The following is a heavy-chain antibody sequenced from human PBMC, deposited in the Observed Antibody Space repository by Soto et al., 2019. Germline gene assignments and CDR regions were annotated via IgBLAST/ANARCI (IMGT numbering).Heavy chain of an antibody. CDR3: ARDRAGEYFQH. CDR1: GDSVSSNSVA. CDR2: TYYRSKWYN. V-gene: IGHV6-1*01. D-gene: IGHD6-13*01. Sequence: PSQTLSLTCAISGDSVSSNSVACNWIRLSPSRGLEWLGRTYYRSKWYNDYAVSVKGRISINPDTSKNQFSQQLNSVTPKDTAVYYCARDRAGEYFQHWGLGTLVTV. J-gene: IGHJ1*01.